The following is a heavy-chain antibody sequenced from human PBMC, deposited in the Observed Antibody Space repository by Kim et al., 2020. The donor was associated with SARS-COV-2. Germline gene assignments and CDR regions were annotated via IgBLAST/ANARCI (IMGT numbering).Heavy chain of an antibody. D-gene: IGHD3-10*01. J-gene: IGHJ6*02. Sequence: GGSLRLSCAASGFTFSSYSMNWVRQAPGKGLEWVSYISSSSSTIYYADSVKGRFTISRDNAKNSLYLQMNSLRDEDTAVYYCARDRRSYYYGSGSYYKPPAPYYYYGMDVWGQGTTVTVSS. CDR2: ISSSSSTI. CDR3: ARDRRSYYYGSGSYYKPPAPYYYYGMDV. CDR1: GFTFSSYS. V-gene: IGHV3-48*02.